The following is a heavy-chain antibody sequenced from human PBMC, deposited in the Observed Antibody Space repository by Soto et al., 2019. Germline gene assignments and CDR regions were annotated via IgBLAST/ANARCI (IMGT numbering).Heavy chain of an antibody. CDR2: ISGSGGST. J-gene: IGHJ4*02. D-gene: IGHD7-27*01. Sequence: PXGCLRLSCAASGFTFSIFSMGWVRQSPGKGLEWVSTISGSGGSTYYADAVKGRFTISRDNSMGTLYLQMKSLRVEDTAIYYCAKEVSLGSTVDLGYWGQGALVTVSS. CDR1: GFTFSIFS. CDR3: AKEVSLGSTVDLGY. V-gene: IGHV3-23*01.